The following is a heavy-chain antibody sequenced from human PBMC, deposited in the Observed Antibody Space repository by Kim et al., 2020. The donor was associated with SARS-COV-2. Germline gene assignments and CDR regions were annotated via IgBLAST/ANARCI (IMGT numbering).Heavy chain of an antibody. Sequence: SVKVSYKASGGTFSSYAISWVRQAPGQGLEWMGGIIPIFGTANYAQKFQGRVTITADESTSTAYMELSSLRSEDTAVYYCACTRDGYKEEAFDIWGQGTMVTVSS. D-gene: IGHD2-2*01. CDR2: IIPIFGTA. CDR3: ACTRDGYKEEAFDI. V-gene: IGHV1-69*13. J-gene: IGHJ3*02. CDR1: GGTFSSYA.